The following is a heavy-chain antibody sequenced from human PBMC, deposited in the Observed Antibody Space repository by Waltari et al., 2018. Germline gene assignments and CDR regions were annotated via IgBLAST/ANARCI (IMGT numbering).Heavy chain of an antibody. V-gene: IGHV5-51*01. J-gene: IGHJ4*02. CDR2: LYPGDSDT. Sequence: EVQLVQSGAEVKKPGESLKISCKGSGYSFTNYWIGWVRQMPGRGLEWMGILYPGDSDTKYSPSVQGQVTIAADKSISTADLQGSSLKASDTAIFYCARLRDSGTTGTPFDYWGQGTLVTVSS. D-gene: IGHD4-17*01. CDR1: GYSFTNYW. CDR3: ARLRDSGTTGTPFDY.